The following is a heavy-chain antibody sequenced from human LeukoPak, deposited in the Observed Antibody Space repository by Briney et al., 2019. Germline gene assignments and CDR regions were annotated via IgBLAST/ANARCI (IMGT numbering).Heavy chain of an antibody. D-gene: IGHD1-26*01. Sequence: PGGSLRLPCAASGFTFGSYAMHWVRQAPGKGLEWVAVISYDGSNKYYADSVKGRFTISRDNSKNTLYLQMNSLRAEDTAVYYCARAGGSYWGVFDYWGQGTLVTVSS. J-gene: IGHJ4*02. V-gene: IGHV3-30-3*01. CDR1: GFTFGSYA. CDR3: ARAGGSYWGVFDY. CDR2: ISYDGSNK.